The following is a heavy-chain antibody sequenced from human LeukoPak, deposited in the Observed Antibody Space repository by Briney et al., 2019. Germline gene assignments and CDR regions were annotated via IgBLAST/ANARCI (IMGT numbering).Heavy chain of an antibody. Sequence: GGSLRLSCAASGFTFDDYGMSWVRRAPGKGLEWVSGINWNGDSTNYADTAKGRFTISRDNAKNSLYLQVNSLRAEDTALYYCARGFYYDSGATWRAFNIWGQGTMVTVFS. J-gene: IGHJ3*02. CDR1: GFTFDDYG. D-gene: IGHD3-22*01. CDR2: INWNGDST. V-gene: IGHV3-20*04. CDR3: ARGFYYDSGATWRAFNI.